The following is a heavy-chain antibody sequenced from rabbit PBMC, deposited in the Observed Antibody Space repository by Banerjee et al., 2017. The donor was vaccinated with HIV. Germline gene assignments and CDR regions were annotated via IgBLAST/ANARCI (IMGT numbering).Heavy chain of an antibody. Sequence: QLEESGGGLVKPEGSLTLTCKASGFDFSSCYMTWVRQAPGKGLEWIGYIDPIFGSTYYASWVNGRFTISSHNAQNTLYLQLNSLTAADTATYFCARATRTMLINLWGPGTLVTVS. D-gene: IGHD2-1*01. V-gene: IGHV1S7*01. CDR3: ARATRTMLINL. CDR2: IDPIFGST. J-gene: IGHJ4*01. CDR1: GFDFSSCY.